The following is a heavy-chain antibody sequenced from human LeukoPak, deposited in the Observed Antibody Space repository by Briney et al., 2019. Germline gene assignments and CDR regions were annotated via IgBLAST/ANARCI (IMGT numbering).Heavy chain of an antibody. D-gene: IGHD4-17*01. CDR3: ARLDYGDYVPTFDY. CDR2: IYYSGST. CDR1: GGSISSSSYY. V-gene: IGHV4-39*01. Sequence: SETQSLTCTVSGGSISSSSYYWGWIRQPPGKGLEWIGSIYYSGSTYYNPSLKSRVTISVDTSKNQFSLKLSSVTAADTAVYYCARLDYGDYVPTFDYWGQGTLVTVSS. J-gene: IGHJ4*02.